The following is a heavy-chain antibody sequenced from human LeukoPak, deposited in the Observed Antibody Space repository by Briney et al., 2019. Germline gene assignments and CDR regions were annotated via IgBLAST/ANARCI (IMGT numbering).Heavy chain of an antibody. CDR3: ARGCWGKAARRWYYVDY. CDR1: GGSFSGYY. CDR2: INHSGST. J-gene: IGHJ4*02. V-gene: IGHV4-34*01. D-gene: IGHD6-6*01. Sequence: SETLSLTCAVYGGSFSGYYWSWIRQPPGKGLEWIGEINHSGSTNYNPSLKSRVTISVDTSKNQFSLKLSSVTAADTAVYYCARGCWGKAARRWYYVDYWGQGTLVTVSS.